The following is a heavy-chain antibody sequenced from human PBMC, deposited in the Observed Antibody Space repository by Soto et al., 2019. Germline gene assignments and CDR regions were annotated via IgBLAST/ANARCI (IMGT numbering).Heavy chain of an antibody. Sequence: GGSLRLSCAASGFTFSNYAMGWVRQPPGKGLEWVSAISGSGGSTYYADSVKGRFTISRDNSKNMLYLQMNSVRAEDTAVYYCAKDYYDSSGYYYFDYWGQGTQVTVSS. J-gene: IGHJ4*02. CDR3: AKDYYDSSGYYYFDY. V-gene: IGHV3-23*01. CDR2: ISGSGGST. D-gene: IGHD3-22*01. CDR1: GFTFSNYA.